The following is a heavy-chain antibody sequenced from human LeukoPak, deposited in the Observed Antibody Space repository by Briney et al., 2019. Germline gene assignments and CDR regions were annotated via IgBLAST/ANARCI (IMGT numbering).Heavy chain of an antibody. D-gene: IGHD1-7*01. CDR1: GFTFSSYS. V-gene: IGHV3-21*01. J-gene: IGHJ4*02. CDR3: ARDRDWNSGFDY. Sequence: PGGSLRLSCAASGFTFSSYSMSWVRQAPGKGLEWVSSISSSSSYIYYADSVKGRFNISRDNAKNSLYLQMNSLRADDTAVYYCARDRDWNSGFDYWGQGTLVTVSS. CDR2: ISSSSSYI.